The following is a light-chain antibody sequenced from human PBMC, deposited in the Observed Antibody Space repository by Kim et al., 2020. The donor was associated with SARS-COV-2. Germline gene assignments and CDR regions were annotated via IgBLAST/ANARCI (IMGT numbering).Light chain of an antibody. Sequence: DIVMTQSPDSLAVSLGERATINCKSSQSALHSPNSKNYLGWYQQKSGQPPKLLIYWSSTRESGVPDRFSGSGSGTDFTLTISSLQAEDVAVYYCHQYYSAPFTFGQGTKLEIK. CDR3: HQYYSAPFT. CDR2: WSS. J-gene: IGKJ2*01. V-gene: IGKV4-1*01. CDR1: QSALHSPNSKNY.